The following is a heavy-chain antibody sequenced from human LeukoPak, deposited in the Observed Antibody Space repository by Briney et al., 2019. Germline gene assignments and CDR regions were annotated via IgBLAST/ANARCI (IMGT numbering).Heavy chain of an antibody. D-gene: IGHD3-16*01. J-gene: IGHJ5*02. V-gene: IGHV3-48*04. Sequence: QSGGSLRLSCAASGFTFSSYGMTWIRQAPGKGLEWLSYISSSGATTYYADSVKGRFTISRDNARNSLYLQMNTLRAEDTAVYYCARDHYDYVWGSPFTVNWFDPWGQGTLVTVSS. CDR3: ARDHYDYVWGSPFTVNWFDP. CDR2: ISSSGATT. CDR1: GFTFSSYG.